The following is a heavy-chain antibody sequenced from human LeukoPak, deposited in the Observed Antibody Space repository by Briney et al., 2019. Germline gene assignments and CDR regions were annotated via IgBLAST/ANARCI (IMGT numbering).Heavy chain of an antibody. CDR1: GFPFSSYW. J-gene: IGHJ4*02. CDR3: ARGDYFDY. Sequence: PGGSLRLSCAASGFPFSSYWMSWVRQAPGKGLEWVANIKQDGSEKYYVDSVKGRFTISRDNAKNSLYLQMNSLRAEDTAVYYCARGDYFDYWGQGTLVTVSS. V-gene: IGHV3-7*01. CDR2: IKQDGSEK.